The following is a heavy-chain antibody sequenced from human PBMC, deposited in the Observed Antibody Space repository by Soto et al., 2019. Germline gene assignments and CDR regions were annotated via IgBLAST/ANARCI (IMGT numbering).Heavy chain of an antibody. D-gene: IGHD5-18*01. CDR3: AKDQAMDNYYYYGMDV. CDR1: GFTFSSYA. CDR2: ISGSGGST. Sequence: PGGSLRLSCAASGFTFSSYAMSWVRQAPGKGLEWVSAISGSGGSTYYADSVKGRFTISRDNSENTLYLQMDSLRAEDTAVYYCAKDQAMDNYYYYGMDVWGQGTTVTVSS. V-gene: IGHV3-23*01. J-gene: IGHJ6*02.